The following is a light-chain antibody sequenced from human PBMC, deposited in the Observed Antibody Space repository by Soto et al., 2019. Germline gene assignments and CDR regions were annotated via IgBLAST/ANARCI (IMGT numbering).Light chain of an antibody. CDR3: QQYNRAPRT. V-gene: IGKV1-27*01. CDR2: AAS. CDR1: QDISNY. Sequence: DIQMTQSPSSLSASVGARVTITCRASQDISNYLAWYQHKPGKVPKLLIYAASTLHSGVPSRFSGSGSGTDFTLTISSLQPEDVATYYCQQYNRAPRTFGQGTKVEIK. J-gene: IGKJ1*01.